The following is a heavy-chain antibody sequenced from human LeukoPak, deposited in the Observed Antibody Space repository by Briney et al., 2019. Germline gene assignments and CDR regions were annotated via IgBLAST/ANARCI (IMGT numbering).Heavy chain of an antibody. J-gene: IGHJ4*02. Sequence: ASVKVSCKASGYTFTGYYMHWVRQAPGQALEWIGRINPNSGCTNYAQKFQGRVTMTSDTSISTAYMELSRLRSDDTAVYYCARDQIMITFGGVIDDYWGQGTLVTVSS. CDR2: INPNSGCT. CDR1: GYTFTGYY. CDR3: ARDQIMITFGGVIDDY. V-gene: IGHV1-2*06. D-gene: IGHD3-16*02.